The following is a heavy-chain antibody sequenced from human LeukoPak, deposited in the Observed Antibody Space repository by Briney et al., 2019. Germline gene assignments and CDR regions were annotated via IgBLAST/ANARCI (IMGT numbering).Heavy chain of an antibody. CDR2: INPNSGGT. Sequence: ASVKVSCKASGYTFTGYYMHWVRQAPGQGLEWMGWINPNSGGTNYAQKFQGRVTMTRDTSISTAYMELSSLRSDDTAVYYCARERLEGKWLRLNWGQGTLVTVSS. V-gene: IGHV1-2*02. CDR1: GYTFTGYY. D-gene: IGHD5-12*01. J-gene: IGHJ4*02. CDR3: ARERLEGKWLRLN.